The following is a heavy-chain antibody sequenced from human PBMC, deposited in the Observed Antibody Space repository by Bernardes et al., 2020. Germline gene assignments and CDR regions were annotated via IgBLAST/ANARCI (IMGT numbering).Heavy chain of an antibody. Sequence: SETLSLTCTVSGGSISSSSYYWGWIRQPPGKGLEWIGSVYYSGSTYYNPSLKSRVTMSVDTSKNQFSLKLTSVTAADTAVYYCARRSGMATDYWGQGTLVTVSS. CDR3: ARRSGMATDY. CDR1: GGSISSSSYY. V-gene: IGHV4-39*01. D-gene: IGHD5-12*01. CDR2: VYYSGST. J-gene: IGHJ4*02.